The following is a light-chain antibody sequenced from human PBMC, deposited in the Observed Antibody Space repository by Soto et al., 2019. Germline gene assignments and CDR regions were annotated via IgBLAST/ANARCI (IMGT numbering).Light chain of an antibody. Sequence: QSALTQPASVSGSPGQSITISCTGTSNDVGIYNYVSWYQQHPGKAPKLMIYEVTNRPSGVSDRFSGSKSDNTASLTISGLQAEDEADYYCAAWDDSLNGVVFGGGTKLTVL. V-gene: IGLV2-14*01. CDR3: AAWDDSLNGVV. CDR2: EVT. J-gene: IGLJ2*01. CDR1: SNDVGIYNY.